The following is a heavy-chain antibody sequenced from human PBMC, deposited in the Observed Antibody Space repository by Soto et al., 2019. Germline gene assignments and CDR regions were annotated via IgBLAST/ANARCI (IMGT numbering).Heavy chain of an antibody. CDR2: INHAGKN. CDR3: ARGGSSDWQVALDI. J-gene: IGHJ3*02. D-gene: IGHD6-19*01. CDR1: SEYLGSYY. Sequence: QVQQHQWGAGLLKPSETLSLTCAVSSEYLGSYYWNWIRQSPGKGLEWIGEINHAGKNNYSPSLKSRVTMSIHMSKNLVSLKLTSVTAAHTAVYYCARGGSSDWQVALDIWGQGTMVTVSS. V-gene: IGHV4-34*01.